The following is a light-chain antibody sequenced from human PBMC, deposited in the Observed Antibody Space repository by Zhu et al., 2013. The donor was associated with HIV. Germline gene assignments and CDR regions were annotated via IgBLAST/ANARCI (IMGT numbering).Light chain of an antibody. CDR3: LQDYDFPWT. V-gene: IGKV1-6*02. CDR2: AAS. J-gene: IGKJ1*01. Sequence: AIDMAQSPSSLSASVGDRVTITLRASQDIEHKVAWYQQLPGKAPKLLIYAASSLQSGVPSRFSGSGSGTDFTLTISSLQPEDLGTYYCLQDYDFPWTFGPRD. CDR1: QDIEHK.